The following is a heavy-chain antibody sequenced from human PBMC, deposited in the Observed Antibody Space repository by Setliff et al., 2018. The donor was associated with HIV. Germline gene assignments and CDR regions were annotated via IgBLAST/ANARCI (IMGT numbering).Heavy chain of an antibody. J-gene: IGHJ1*01. V-gene: IGHV4-34*01. Sequence: PSETLSLTCAVYGGSSSGYYWSWIRQPPGKGLEWIGEINHSGSTNYNPSLKSRVTISVDTSKNQFSLKLSSVTAADTAVYYFARGGADVLRYFDWLLSTRAEYFQHWGQGTLVTVS. CDR1: GGSSSGYY. D-gene: IGHD3-9*01. CDR2: INHSGST. CDR3: ARGGADVLRYFDWLLSTRAEYFQH.